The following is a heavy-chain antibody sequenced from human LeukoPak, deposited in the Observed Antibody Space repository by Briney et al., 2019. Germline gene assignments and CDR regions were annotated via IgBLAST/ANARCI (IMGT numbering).Heavy chain of an antibody. V-gene: IGHV3-7*01. CDR2: IKPDGSEK. J-gene: IGHJ4*02. CDR3: ARVGYCANGICYEVFEY. CDR1: GFTFSSYW. Sequence: GGSLRLSCAASGFTFSSYWMSWVRQAPGKGLEWVANIKPDGSEKYYVDSVKGRFTISRDNGKNSLDLQLNSLRAEDTAVYYCARVGYCANGICYEVFEYWGQGTLVTVSS. D-gene: IGHD2-8*01.